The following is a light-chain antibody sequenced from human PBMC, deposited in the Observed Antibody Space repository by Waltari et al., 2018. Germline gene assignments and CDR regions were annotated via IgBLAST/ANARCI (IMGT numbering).Light chain of an antibody. CDR1: NIGSYS. V-gene: IGLV3-21*04. J-gene: IGLJ1*01. CDR2: YDS. CDR3: QVWHADIDPGV. Sequence: SYVLTQPPSVSVAPGETASITRGGANIGSYSLHWYQQKPGQAPVLVIFYDSDRPSGIPARFSGSNSGNTATLTITSVEAGDEARYYCQVWHADIDPGVFGTGTEVTVL.